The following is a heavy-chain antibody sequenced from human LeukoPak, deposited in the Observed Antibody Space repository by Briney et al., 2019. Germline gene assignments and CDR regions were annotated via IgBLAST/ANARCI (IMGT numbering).Heavy chain of an antibody. D-gene: IGHD6-6*01. CDR1: SGSISSGNYY. CDR3: ARTTYSSSSGGYYYYYMGV. Sequence: SQTLSLTCTVSSGSISSGNYYWSWIRQPAGKGLEWIGRIYTSGSTNYNPSLKSRVTISVDTSKNQFSLKLSSVTAADTAVYYCARTTYSSSSGGYYYYYMGVWGNGTTVTVSS. CDR2: IYTSGST. J-gene: IGHJ6*03. V-gene: IGHV4-61*02.